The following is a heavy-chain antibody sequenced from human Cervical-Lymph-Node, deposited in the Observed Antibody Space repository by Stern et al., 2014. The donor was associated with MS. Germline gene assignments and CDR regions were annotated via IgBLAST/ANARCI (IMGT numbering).Heavy chain of an antibody. J-gene: IGHJ4*02. Sequence: EVPLVESGGGLVKPGGSLRLSCAASGFTFSSYSMNLVRQAPGKGLEWVASISSGGSYIYSADSLKGRLTISRDNAQNSQHLQKNSLRAEDTAVYYCARGRGGNYRYYFDYWGQGTLVTVSS. D-gene: IGHD4-23*01. CDR1: GFTFSSYS. CDR2: ISSGGSYI. V-gene: IGHV3-21*01. CDR3: ARGRGGNYRYYFDY.